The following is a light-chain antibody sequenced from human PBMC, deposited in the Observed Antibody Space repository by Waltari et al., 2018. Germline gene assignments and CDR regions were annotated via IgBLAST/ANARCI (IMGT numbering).Light chain of an antibody. CDR1: GTIGSS. CDR2: DAS. Sequence: VLTQSPATLSLSPGERATLSCRASGTIGSSLAWYQQRPGQAPRLLIYDASKRATGVPARFSGSGSGTDFTLTISSLESEDFAVYYCQQRFNWIFTFGPGTKVDI. J-gene: IGKJ3*01. CDR3: QQRFNWIFT. V-gene: IGKV3-11*01.